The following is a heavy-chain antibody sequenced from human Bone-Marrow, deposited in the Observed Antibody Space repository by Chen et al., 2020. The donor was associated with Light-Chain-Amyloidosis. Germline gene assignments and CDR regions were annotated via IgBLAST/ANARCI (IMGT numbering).Heavy chain of an antibody. CDR3: ARDRGLGVGLWYFDL. V-gene: IGHV4-34*01. Sequence: QVQLQQWGAGLLKPSETLSLTCAVYGGSFSGYYWSWIRQPPGKGLEWIGEINHSGSTNYNPSLKSRVTISVDTSKNQFSLKLSSVTAADTAVYYCARDRGLGVGLWYFDLWGRGTLVTVSS. CDR1: GGSFSGYY. CDR2: INHSGST. D-gene: IGHD1-26*01. J-gene: IGHJ2*01.